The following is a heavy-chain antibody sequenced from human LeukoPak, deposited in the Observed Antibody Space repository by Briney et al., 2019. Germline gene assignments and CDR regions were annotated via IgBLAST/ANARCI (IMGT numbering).Heavy chain of an antibody. Sequence: SETLSLTCTVSGGSISSGSYYWSWIRQPAGKGLEWIGRIYTSGSTNYNPSLKSRVTISVDTSKNQFSLKLSSVTAADTAVYYCASFGELVQYWGQGTPVTVSS. J-gene: IGHJ4*02. CDR1: GGSISSGSYY. CDR2: IYTSGST. CDR3: ASFGELVQY. D-gene: IGHD3-10*01. V-gene: IGHV4-61*02.